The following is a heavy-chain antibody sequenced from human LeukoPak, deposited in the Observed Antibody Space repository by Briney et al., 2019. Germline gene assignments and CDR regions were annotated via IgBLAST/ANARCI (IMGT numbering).Heavy chain of an antibody. D-gene: IGHD2-21*01. CDR3: AKGGLKTDYYYYMDV. J-gene: IGHJ6*03. V-gene: IGHV3-30*02. CDR2: IRYDGSNK. CDR1: GFTFSSYG. Sequence: PGGSLRLSCAASGFTFSSYGMHWVRQAPGKGLEWVAFIRYDGSNKYYADSVKGRFTISRDNSKNTLYLQMNSLRAEDTAVYYCAKGGLKTDYYYYMDVWGKGTTVTVSS.